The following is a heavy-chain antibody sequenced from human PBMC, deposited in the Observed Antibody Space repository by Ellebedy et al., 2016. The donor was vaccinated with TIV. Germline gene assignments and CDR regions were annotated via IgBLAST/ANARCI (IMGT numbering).Heavy chain of an antibody. Sequence: SETLSLTCAVSGGSISSSNWWSWVRQPPGKGLEWIGEIYHSGSTNYNPSLKSRVTISVDTSKNQFSLKLSSVTAADTAVYYCAREGGRGGWYNYWGQGTLVTISS. CDR2: IYHSGST. V-gene: IGHV4-4*02. D-gene: IGHD6-19*01. J-gene: IGHJ4*02. CDR3: AREGGRGGWYNY. CDR1: GGSISSSNW.